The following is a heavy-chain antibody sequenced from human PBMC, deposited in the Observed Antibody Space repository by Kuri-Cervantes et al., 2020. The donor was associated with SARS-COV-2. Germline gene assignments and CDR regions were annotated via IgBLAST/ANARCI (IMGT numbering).Heavy chain of an antibody. CDR3: ASRGFHEGATGIDY. D-gene: IGHD1-26*01. CDR1: GGSFSGYY. J-gene: IGHJ4*02. V-gene: IGHV4-34*01. CDR2: INHSGST. Sequence: SQTLSLTCAVYGGSFSGYYWSWIRQPPGKGLEWIGEINHSGSTNYNPSLKSRVTISVDTSENQFSLKLSSVTAADTAVYYCASRGFHEGATGIDYWGQGTLVTVSS.